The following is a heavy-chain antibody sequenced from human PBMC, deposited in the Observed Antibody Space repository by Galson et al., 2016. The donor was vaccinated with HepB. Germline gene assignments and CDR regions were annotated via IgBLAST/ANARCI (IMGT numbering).Heavy chain of an antibody. CDR2: IKQDGSEK. CDR3: ARYRNSTTYYYYSGMDV. D-gene: IGHD2-2*01. J-gene: IGHJ6*04. CDR1: GFTLSSYW. V-gene: IGHV3-7*01. Sequence: SLRLSCAAPGFTLSSYWMSWVRQAPGKGLEWVANIKQDGSEKYYVDSVKGRLTISRDNAKNSLYLQMNSLRAEDTAVYYCARYRNSTTYYYYSGMDVWGKGTTVTVSS.